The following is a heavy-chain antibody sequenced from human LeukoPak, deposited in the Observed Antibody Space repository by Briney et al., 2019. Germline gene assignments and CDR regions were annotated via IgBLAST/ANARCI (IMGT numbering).Heavy chain of an antibody. CDR2: IRSKAYGGTT. J-gene: IGHJ4*02. CDR1: GFTFGVYA. Sequence: PGRPLRLFCTASGFTFGVYAMSWVRQAPGKGREGVGFIRSKAYGGTTEYAASVKGRFNISRDDSKSIAYLQMNSLKTEDTAVYYCTRDEYLDYWGQGTLVTVSS. CDR3: TRDEYLDY. V-gene: IGHV3-49*04.